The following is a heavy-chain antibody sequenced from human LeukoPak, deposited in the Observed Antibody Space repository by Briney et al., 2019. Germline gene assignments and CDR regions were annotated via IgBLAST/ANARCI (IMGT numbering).Heavy chain of an antibody. D-gene: IGHD3-10*01. V-gene: IGHV3-23*01. J-gene: IGHJ4*02. CDR3: AKDYYGSGSYYH. CDR1: GFTFSSYA. CDR2: ISGSGGST. Sequence: GGSLRLSGAASGFTFSSYAMSWVRQAPGKGPEWVSAISGSGGSTYYADSVKGRFTISRDNSKNTLYLQMNSLRAEDTAVYYCAKDYYGSGSYYHWGQGTLVTVSS.